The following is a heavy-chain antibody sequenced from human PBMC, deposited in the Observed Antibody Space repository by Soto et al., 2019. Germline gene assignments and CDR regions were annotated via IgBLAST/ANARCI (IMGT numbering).Heavy chain of an antibody. V-gene: IGHV3-49*03. D-gene: IGHD3-22*01. CDR2: IRSKAYGGTT. CDR3: SRDFGIVVIITHH. J-gene: IGHJ1*01. Sequence: GWSLGLSCTGSGFTFDDYTMAGFRQAPGKGLEWLGFIRSKAYGGTTEYAASVKGRFTLSRDDSKSTAFLQMSSLKIEDTAVYSCSRDFGIVVIITHHWGQGTLVTVSS. CDR1: GFTFDDYT.